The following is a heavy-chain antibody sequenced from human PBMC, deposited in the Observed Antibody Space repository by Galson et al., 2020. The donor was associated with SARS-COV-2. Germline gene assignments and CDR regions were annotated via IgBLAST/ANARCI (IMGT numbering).Heavy chain of an antibody. CDR3: ARDEEDYYSHYYYGMDV. V-gene: IGHV1-69*08. CDR1: GGTINIYT. CDR2: IIPMFGRT. J-gene: IGHJ6*02. Sequence: SVKVSCKAYGGTINIYTITWVRQAPGQGLEWMGRIIPMFGRTNHAQKFQGRVTITADKSTNTAYMELSRLRSEDTAVYYCARDEEDYYSHYYYGMDVWGQGTTVTVSS. D-gene: IGHD3-10*01.